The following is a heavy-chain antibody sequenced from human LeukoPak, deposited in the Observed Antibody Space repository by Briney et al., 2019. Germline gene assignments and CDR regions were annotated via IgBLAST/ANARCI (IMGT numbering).Heavy chain of an antibody. CDR3: AGAVYYYYGMDV. V-gene: IGHV3-53*01. J-gene: IGHJ6*02. CDR1: GFNVSSNY. Sequence: GVSLRLSCAASGFNVSSNYMSWVRQAPGKGLEGVSVIYSGGSTYYADSVKGRFTISRDNSKNTLYLQMNSLRAEDTAVYYCAGAVYYYYGMDVWGQGTTVTVSS. CDR2: IYSGGST.